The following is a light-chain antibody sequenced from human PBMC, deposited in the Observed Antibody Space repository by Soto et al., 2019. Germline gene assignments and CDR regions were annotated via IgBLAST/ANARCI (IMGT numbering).Light chain of an antibody. CDR1: QRMSAW. CDR3: QQYDTYPWT. CDR2: DAS. V-gene: IGKV1-5*01. J-gene: IGKJ1*01. Sequence: DIQMTQSPTTLSASVGDRVIITCRASQRMSAWLAWYQQKPGKAPKLLIYDASSLENGVPSRFSGSGSGTEFTLTISSLQPDDFATYYCQQYDTYPWTFGQGTQVDIK.